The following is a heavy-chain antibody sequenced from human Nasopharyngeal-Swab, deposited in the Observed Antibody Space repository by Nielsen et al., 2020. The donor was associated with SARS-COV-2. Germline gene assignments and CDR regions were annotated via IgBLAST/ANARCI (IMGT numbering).Heavy chain of an antibody. V-gene: IGHV4-59*12. Sequence: AETLSLTCTVSGGSISSYYWSWIRQPPGKGLEWIGYIYYSGSTNYNPSLKSRVTTSVDTSKNQFSLKLSSVTAADTAVYYCARATSNMLLKVYVIGAFDIWGQGTMVTVSS. CDR3: ARATSNMLLKVYVIGAFDI. J-gene: IGHJ3*02. CDR1: GGSISSYY. CDR2: IYYSGST. D-gene: IGHD2-8*01.